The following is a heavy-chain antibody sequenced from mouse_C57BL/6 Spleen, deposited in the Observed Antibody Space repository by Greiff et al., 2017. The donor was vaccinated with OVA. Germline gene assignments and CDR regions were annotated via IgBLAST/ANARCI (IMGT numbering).Heavy chain of an antibody. CDR1: GFTFTDAW. Sequence: EVQVEESGGGLVQPGGSMKLSCAASGFTFTDAWMDWVRQSPEKGLEWVAEIRHKANNPATYYAESVKGRFTISRDDFKSSVYLQMNSVRAEDTGIYYCRGGVDGYFDYWGQGTTLTVSS. CDR3: RGGVDGYFDY. D-gene: IGHD1-1*02. J-gene: IGHJ2*01. V-gene: IGHV6-6*01. CDR2: IRHKANNPAT.